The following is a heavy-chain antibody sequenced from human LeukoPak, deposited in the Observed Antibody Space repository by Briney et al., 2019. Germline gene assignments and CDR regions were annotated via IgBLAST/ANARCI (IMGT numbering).Heavy chain of an antibody. V-gene: IGHV4-59*01. D-gene: IGHD6-13*01. CDR1: GGSISSYY. Sequence: SETLSLTCTVSGGSISSYYWSCIRQPPGKGLEWIGYIYYSGTTNYNPSLKRRVTISVDTSKNQFSLTLSSVTAADTAVYYCARGVYIAAAQYGYWGQGTLVTVSS. J-gene: IGHJ4*02. CDR3: ARGVYIAAAQYGY. CDR2: IYYSGTT.